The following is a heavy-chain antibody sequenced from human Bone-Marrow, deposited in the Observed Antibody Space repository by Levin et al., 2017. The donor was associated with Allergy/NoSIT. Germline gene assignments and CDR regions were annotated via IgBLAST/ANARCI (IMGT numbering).Heavy chain of an antibody. CDR2: ISYDGSNK. CDR3: AKDRTYDILTGYLIYGMDV. J-gene: IGHJ6*02. V-gene: IGHV3-30*18. Sequence: GESLKISCAASGFTFSSYGMHWVRQAPGKGLEWVAVISYDGSNKYYADSVKGRFTISRDNSKNTLYLQMNSLRAEDTAVYYCAKDRTYDILTGYLIYGMDVWGQGTTVTVSS. CDR1: GFTFSSYG. D-gene: IGHD3-9*01.